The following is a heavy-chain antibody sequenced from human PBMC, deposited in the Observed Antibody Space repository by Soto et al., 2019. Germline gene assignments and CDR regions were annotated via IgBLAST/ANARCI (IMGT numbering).Heavy chain of an antibody. V-gene: IGHV4-31*03. CDR3: ARVVAARPTFGPGPYYYMDV. D-gene: IGHD6-6*01. Sequence: SETLSLTCTVSGGSISSGGYYWSWIRQHPGKGLEWIGYIYYSGSTYYNPSLKSRVTISVDTSKNQFSLKLSSVTAADTAVYYCARVVAARPTFGPGPYYYMDVWGKGTTVTVSS. CDR2: IYYSGST. J-gene: IGHJ6*03. CDR1: GGSISSGGYY.